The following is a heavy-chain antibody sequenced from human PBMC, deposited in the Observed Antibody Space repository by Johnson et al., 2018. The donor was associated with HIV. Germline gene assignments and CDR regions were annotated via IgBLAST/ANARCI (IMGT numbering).Heavy chain of an antibody. Sequence: VQLVESGGGLVQPGGSLRVSCAASGFTVSSNYMSWVRQAPGKGLEWVSVIYSGGSTYYADSVKGRFTMSRDNSKNTLYLHMKSLRPEDTSIYYCAKDDNLGVWYSDAFDVWGQGTVVTVSS. CDR2: IYSGGST. J-gene: IGHJ3*01. CDR1: GFTVSSNY. V-gene: IGHV3-66*02. D-gene: IGHD6-19*01. CDR3: AKDDNLGVWYSDAFDV.